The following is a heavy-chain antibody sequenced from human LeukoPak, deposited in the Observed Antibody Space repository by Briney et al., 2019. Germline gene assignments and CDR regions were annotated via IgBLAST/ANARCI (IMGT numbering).Heavy chain of an antibody. CDR3: AFNNNFKY. CDR2: IKYDGSEK. J-gene: IGHJ4*02. CDR1: GLSFSGQW. D-gene: IGHD1/OR15-1a*01. V-gene: IGHV3-7*01. Sequence: GGSLRLSCTASGLSFSGQWMNWVRQSPGQGLEWVANIKYDGSEKYYVDSVKGRFTISREDAKNSLSLQMDSVRPKDTAVYYCAFNNNFKYWGQGTLVIVSS.